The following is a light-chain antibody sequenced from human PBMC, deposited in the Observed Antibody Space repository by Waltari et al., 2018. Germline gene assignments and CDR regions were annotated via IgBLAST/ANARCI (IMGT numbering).Light chain of an antibody. CDR3: LQYHSYSK. Sequence: DIQMTQSPSTLSASVGDSVTITCRASETVLTWLTWYQQKPGKAPQLLIYKASSLESGVPSRFSGSASGTEFTLTISSLQPDDSATYYCLQYHSYSKFGQGTKLEIK. V-gene: IGKV1-5*03. CDR1: ETVLTW. J-gene: IGKJ2*01. CDR2: KAS.